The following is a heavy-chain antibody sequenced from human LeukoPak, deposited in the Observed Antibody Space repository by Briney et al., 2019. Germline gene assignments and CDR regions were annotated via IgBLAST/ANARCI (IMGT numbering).Heavy chain of an antibody. CDR2: MNPNNGNT. D-gene: IGHD3-22*01. CDR3: ARARITMMAFDV. V-gene: IGHV1-8*01. Sequence: ASVKVSCKASGYTFTSFDINWVRQATGQGLEWMGWMNPNNGNTGFVQKFQGRVTMTRNTSMSTAYMELSSLRSDDTAVYYCARARITMMAFDVWGQGTVVTVSS. J-gene: IGHJ3*01. CDR1: GYTFTSFD.